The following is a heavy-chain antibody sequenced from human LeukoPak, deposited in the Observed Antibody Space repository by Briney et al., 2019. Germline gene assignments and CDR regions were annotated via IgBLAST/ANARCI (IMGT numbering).Heavy chain of an antibody. CDR2: IEPSDSYT. D-gene: IGHD1-1*01. V-gene: IGHV5-10-1*01. J-gene: IGHJ4*02. CDR1: GYSFTSYW. CDR3: ARYTTGDFDY. Sequence: GASLKISCKGSGYSFTSYWISWVRQMPGKGLEWMGRIEPSDSYTNYSPSFQGHVTISADKSISTAYLQWSSLKASDTAMYYCARYTTGDFDYWGQGTLVTVSS.